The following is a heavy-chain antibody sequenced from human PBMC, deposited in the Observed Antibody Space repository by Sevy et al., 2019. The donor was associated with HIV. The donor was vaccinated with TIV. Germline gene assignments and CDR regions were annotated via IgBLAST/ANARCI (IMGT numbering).Heavy chain of an antibody. CDR3: ARDGKVPVPGLYYFDY. V-gene: IGHV3-48*03. J-gene: IGHJ4*01. CDR1: GFTFSSYE. Sequence: GGSLRLSCEASGFTFSSYEMNWVRQAPGKGLEWVSYISGSGNTIYYTDSVKGRFTISRDNAKNSLYLQMNSLRAEDTAVYYCARDGKVPVPGLYYFDYWGHGTLVTVSS. CDR2: ISGSGNTI. D-gene: IGHD6-19*01.